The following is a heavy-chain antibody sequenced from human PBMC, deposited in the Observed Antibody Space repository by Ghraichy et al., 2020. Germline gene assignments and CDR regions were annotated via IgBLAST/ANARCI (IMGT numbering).Heavy chain of an antibody. CDR3: ATARYCAGGSCPRYFDS. V-gene: IGHV4-34*01. Sequence: SETLSLTCDVYGESFSAYFRSWIRQPPGKGLEWIGEINHGGSTNYNPSLKRRVTISVDTSKNQFSLRLSSVTAADTAVYYCATARYCAGGSCPRYFDSWGQGTRVTVSS. D-gene: IGHD2-15*01. J-gene: IGHJ4*02. CDR2: INHGGST. CDR1: GESFSAYF.